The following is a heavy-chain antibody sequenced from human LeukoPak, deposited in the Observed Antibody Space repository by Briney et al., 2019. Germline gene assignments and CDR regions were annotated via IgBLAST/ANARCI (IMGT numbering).Heavy chain of an antibody. CDR3: ARDPRSTGKSNYGMDV. D-gene: IGHD4-23*01. V-gene: IGHV3-53*01. Sequence: GGSLRLSCAAPGITVSSNYMSWGRQPPGKGLEWVSIIYSGGTTYYADSVQGRFTISRDNSKNTVYLQMNSLRVEDTAVYYCARDPRSTGKSNYGMDVWGQGTTVTVSS. CDR2: IYSGGTT. CDR1: GITVSSNY. J-gene: IGHJ6*02.